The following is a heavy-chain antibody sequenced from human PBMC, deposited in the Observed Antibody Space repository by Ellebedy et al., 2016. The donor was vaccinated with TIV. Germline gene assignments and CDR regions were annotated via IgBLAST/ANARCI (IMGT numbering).Heavy chain of an antibody. D-gene: IGHD2-2*02. V-gene: IGHV5-10-1*01. CDR1: GYSFTSYW. Sequence: GESLKISXKGSGYSFTSYWISWVRQMPGKGLEWMGRIDPSDSYTNYSPSFQGHVTISADKSISTAYLQWSSLKASDTAMYYYARQEPLRYCSSTSCYTADYWGQGTLVTVSS. CDR2: IDPSDSYT. J-gene: IGHJ4*02. CDR3: ARQEPLRYCSSTSCYTADY.